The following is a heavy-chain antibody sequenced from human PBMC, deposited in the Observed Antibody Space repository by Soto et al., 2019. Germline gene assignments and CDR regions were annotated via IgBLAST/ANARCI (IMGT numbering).Heavy chain of an antibody. CDR3: AGTHHSYYYDY. CDR2: ISSGDDK. V-gene: IGHV3-66*01. J-gene: IGHJ4*02. Sequence: GGSLRLSCAASGFTVSNNYMSWVRQAPGKGLEWVSMISSGDDKKYADSVKGRFIISRDNSKNTVFLEMDSLRAEDTAVYHCAGTHHSYYYDYWGQGT. CDR1: GFTVSNNY.